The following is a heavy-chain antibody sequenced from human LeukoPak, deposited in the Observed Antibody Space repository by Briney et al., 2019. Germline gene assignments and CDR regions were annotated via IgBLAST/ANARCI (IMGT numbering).Heavy chain of an antibody. Sequence: SETLPLTCTASGGSISSYYWSWIRQPPGKGLEWIGYIYYSGSANYNPSLMSRVTISVDTYKNQFPLKLSSVTGADTTAEYCAREEYCSGDCYSGFDYWGQGTLVTVSS. J-gene: IGHJ4*02. CDR3: AREEYCSGDCYSGFDY. CDR2: IYYSGSA. V-gene: IGHV4-59*01. CDR1: GGSISSYY. D-gene: IGHD2-21*02.